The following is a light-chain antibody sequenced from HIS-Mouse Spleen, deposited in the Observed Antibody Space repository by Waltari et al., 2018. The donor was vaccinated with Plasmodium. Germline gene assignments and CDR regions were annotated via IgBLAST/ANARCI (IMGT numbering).Light chain of an antibody. J-gene: IGLJ2*01. Sequence: SYELTQPPSVSVSPGQTARITCSGDAFPKQYAYWYQQKPGKAPVLVIYKDSERPSGIPERFSGSSSGTTVTLTISGVQAEDEADYYCQSADSSGTYRVFGGGTKLTVL. CDR1: AFPKQY. CDR3: QSADSSGTYRV. CDR2: KDS. V-gene: IGLV3-25*03.